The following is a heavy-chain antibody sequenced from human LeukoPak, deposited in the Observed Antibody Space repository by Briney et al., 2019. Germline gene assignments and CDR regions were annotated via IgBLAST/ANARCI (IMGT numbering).Heavy chain of an antibody. CDR1: GGSISSGGYY. D-gene: IGHD6-13*01. CDR2: IYYSGST. V-gene: IGHV4-30-4*01. J-gene: IGHJ5*02. Sequence: SETLSLTCTVSGGSISSGGYYWSWIRQPPGKGLEWIGYIYYSGSTYYNPSLKSRVTISVDTSKNQFSLKLSSVTAADTAVYYCARQAYSSNLGWFDPWGQGTLVTVSS. CDR3: ARQAYSSNLGWFDP.